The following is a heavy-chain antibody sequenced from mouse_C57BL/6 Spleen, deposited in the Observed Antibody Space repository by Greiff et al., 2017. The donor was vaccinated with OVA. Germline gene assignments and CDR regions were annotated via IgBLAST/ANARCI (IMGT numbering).Heavy chain of an antibody. CDR1: GYAFSSYW. CDR3: ARAETSSYPLYDY. D-gene: IGHD2-10*01. Sequence: QVQLQQSGAELVKPGASVKISCKASGYAFSSYWMNWVKQRPGKGLEWIGQIYPGDGDTNYNGKFKGKATLTADKSSSTAYMQLSSLTSEDSAVYYSARAETSSYPLYDYWGQGTTLTVSS. J-gene: IGHJ2*01. V-gene: IGHV1-80*01. CDR2: IYPGDGDT.